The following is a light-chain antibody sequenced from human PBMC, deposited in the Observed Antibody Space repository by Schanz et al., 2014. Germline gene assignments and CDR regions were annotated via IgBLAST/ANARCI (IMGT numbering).Light chain of an antibody. V-gene: IGKV1-5*03. CDR1: QSISEW. CDR3: QQYKSYSVS. Sequence: IQMTQPPSTLSASVGDSVTLTCRASQSISEWVAWYQQKPGKAPKLLIYRASILESGVPSRFSGSGSGTEFTLTISSLQPDDFATYHCQQYKSYSVSFGGGTKVEI. CDR2: RAS. J-gene: IGKJ4*01.